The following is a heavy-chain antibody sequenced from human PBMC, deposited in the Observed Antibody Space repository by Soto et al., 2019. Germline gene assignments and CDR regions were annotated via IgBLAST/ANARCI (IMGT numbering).Heavy chain of an antibody. Sequence: GGSLRLSCGASGFTFSSYSMNWVRQAPGKGLEWVSYISSSSSYTNYADSVKGRFTISRDNSKNTLYLQMNSLRAEDTAVYYCARGLTVTNNYGVYYYYGMDVWGQGTTVTVSS. CDR3: ARGLTVTNNYGVYYYYGMDV. CDR2: ISSSSSYT. CDR1: GFTFSSYS. D-gene: IGHD4-17*01. J-gene: IGHJ6*02. V-gene: IGHV3-21*05.